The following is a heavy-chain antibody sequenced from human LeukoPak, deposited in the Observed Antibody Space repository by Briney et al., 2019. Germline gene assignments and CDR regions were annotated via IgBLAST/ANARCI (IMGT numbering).Heavy chain of an antibody. J-gene: IGHJ4*02. CDR2: IDPSDSYT. CDR1: GYSFTSYR. Sequence: GESLRISCKGSGYSFTSYRISWVRQMPGKGLEWMGRIDPSDSYTNYSPSFQGHVTISADKSISTAYLQWSSLKASDTAMYYCATNPRTDYDILTGYYILWGQGTLVTVSS. D-gene: IGHD3-9*01. V-gene: IGHV5-10-1*01. CDR3: ATNPRTDYDILTGYYIL.